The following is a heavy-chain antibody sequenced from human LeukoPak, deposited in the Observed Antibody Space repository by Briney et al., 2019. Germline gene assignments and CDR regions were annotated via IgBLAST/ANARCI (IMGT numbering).Heavy chain of an antibody. Sequence: QAGGSLRLSCAASGFTFSSYAMSWVRQAPGKGLEWVANIKQDGSEKSYVDSVKGRFTISRDNAKNSLFLQVNSLRAVDTAVYYCARVVHWSLDSWGQGTLVTVSS. CDR3: ARVVHWSLDS. CDR2: IKQDGSEK. D-gene: IGHD2-8*02. CDR1: GFTFSSYA. V-gene: IGHV3-7*01. J-gene: IGHJ4*02.